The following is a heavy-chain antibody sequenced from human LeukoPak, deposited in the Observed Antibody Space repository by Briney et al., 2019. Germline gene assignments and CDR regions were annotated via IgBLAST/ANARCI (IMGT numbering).Heavy chain of an antibody. CDR1: GFTVSSNY. J-gene: IGHJ4*02. CDR3: ARGARGTYSFGYE. V-gene: IGHV3-66*01. D-gene: IGHD5-18*01. CDR2: IYGGGST. Sequence: GGSLRLSCAASGFTVSSNYMSWVRQPPGKGLEWVSVIYGGGSTYYADSVKGRFTISRDSSKNTLYLQMNSLRAEDTAVYYCARGARGTYSFGYEWGQGTLVTVSS.